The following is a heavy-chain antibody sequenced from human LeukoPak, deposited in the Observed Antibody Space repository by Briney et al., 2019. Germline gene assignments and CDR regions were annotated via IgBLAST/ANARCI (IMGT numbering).Heavy chain of an antibody. CDR2: ISSSSSTI. CDR3: ARELSSGYYPYYFDY. D-gene: IGHD3-22*01. CDR1: GFTFSSYS. J-gene: IGHJ4*02. Sequence: GGSLRLSCAASGFTFSSYSMNWVRQAPGKGLEWVSYISSSSSTIYYADSVKGRFTISRDNAKNSLYLQMNSLRAEDTAVYYCARELSSGYYPYYFDYWGQGTLVTVSS. V-gene: IGHV3-48*01.